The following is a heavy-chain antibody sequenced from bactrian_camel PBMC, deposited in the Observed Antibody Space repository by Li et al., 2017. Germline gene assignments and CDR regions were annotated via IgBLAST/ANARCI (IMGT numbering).Heavy chain of an antibody. Sequence: VQLVESGGGSVQAGGSLTLSCGASGASTTSILCMAWFRQAPGKEREGVATIGRYGVTVYRDSVKGRFTISQDNTENTVYLQMNNLKPEDSAMYYCAASPEWRPLIDDGGPPGEIGFDYWGQGTQVTVS. D-gene: IGHD5*01. CDR2: IGRYGVT. V-gene: IGHV3S53*01. CDR3: AASPEWRPLIDDGGPPGEIGFDY. J-gene: IGHJ4*01. CDR1: GASTTSILC.